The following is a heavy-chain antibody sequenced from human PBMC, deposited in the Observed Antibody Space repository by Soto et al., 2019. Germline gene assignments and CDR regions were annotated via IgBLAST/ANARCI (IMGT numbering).Heavy chain of an antibody. J-gene: IGHJ5*02. Sequence: GGSLGLSCTASGFILSTYGMHWVRQAPGKGLEWVAMISHDGNAQYYVDSVKGRFSVSRDTSKNTLHLHMNSLRSEDTGLYYRARDYGPSNWYNWFHPWGQGTLVTVSS. CDR3: ARDYGPSNWYNWFHP. CDR1: GFILSTYG. V-gene: IGHV3-30*03. D-gene: IGHD4-17*01. CDR2: ISHDGNAQ.